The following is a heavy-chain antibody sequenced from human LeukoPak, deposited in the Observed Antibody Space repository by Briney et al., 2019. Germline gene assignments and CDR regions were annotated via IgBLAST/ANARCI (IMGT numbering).Heavy chain of an antibody. CDR2: IIPIFGTA. CDR1: GYTFTGYY. CDR3: ARVREQLWFWAFDI. Sequence: ASVKVSCKASGYTFTGYYMHWVRQAPGQGLEWMGGIIPIFGTANYAQKFQGRVTITADKSTSTAYMELSSLRSEDTAVYYCARVREQLWFWAFDIWGQGTMVTVSS. V-gene: IGHV1-69*06. D-gene: IGHD5-18*01. J-gene: IGHJ3*02.